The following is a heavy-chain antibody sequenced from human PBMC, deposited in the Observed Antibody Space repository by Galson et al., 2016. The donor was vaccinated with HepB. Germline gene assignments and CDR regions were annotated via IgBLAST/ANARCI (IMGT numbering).Heavy chain of an antibody. Sequence: SLRLSCAASGFSFSSYSMNWVRQDPGKGLEWVSYTSPTGSFIYYADSLKGRFTISRDNTKKSLYLQIDSLRAEDTAVYYCARSSQPSPFYDYWGQGTLVTVSS. CDR2: TSPTGSFI. J-gene: IGHJ4*02. D-gene: IGHD1-14*01. CDR3: ARSSQPSPFYDY. V-gene: IGHV3-21*01. CDR1: GFSFSSYS.